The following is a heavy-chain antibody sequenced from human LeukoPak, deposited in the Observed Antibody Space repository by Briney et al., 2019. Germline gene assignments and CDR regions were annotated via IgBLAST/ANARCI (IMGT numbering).Heavy chain of an antibody. J-gene: IGHJ4*02. CDR2: ISAYNGNT. CDR1: GYTFTSYG. D-gene: IGHD4-17*01. Sequence: ASVKVSCKASGYTFTSYGISWVRQAPGRGLEWMGWISAYNGNTNYAQKLQGRVTVTTDTSTSTAYMELRSLRSDDTAVYYCARGDDYGDYGSFDYWGQGTLVTVSS. CDR3: ARGDDYGDYGSFDY. V-gene: IGHV1-18*01.